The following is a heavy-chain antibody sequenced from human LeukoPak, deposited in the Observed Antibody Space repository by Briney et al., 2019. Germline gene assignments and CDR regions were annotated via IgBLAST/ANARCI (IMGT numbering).Heavy chain of an antibody. CDR3: ARAVRDRGVILPWFDP. V-gene: IGHV4-59*01. CDR2: IYYSGST. J-gene: IGHJ5*02. CDR1: GDSITSYY. Sequence: SETLSLACTVSGDSITSYYWSWIRQPPGKGLEWIGYIYYSGSTNYNPSLKSRVTISVDTSKNQFSLKLSSVIAADTAVYYCARAVRDRGVILPWFDPWGQGTLVTVSS. D-gene: IGHD3-10*01.